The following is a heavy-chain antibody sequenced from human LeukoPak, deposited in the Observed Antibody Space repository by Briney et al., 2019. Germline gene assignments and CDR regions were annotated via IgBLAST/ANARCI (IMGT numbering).Heavy chain of an antibody. CDR2: INWNGGST. CDR3: AREWFGGGGVDAFDI. J-gene: IGHJ3*02. CDR1: GFTFDDYG. Sequence: GGSLRLSCAASGFTFDDYGMSWVRQAPGKGLEWVSGINWNGGSTGYADSVKGRFTISRDNAKNTLYLQMNSLRAEDTAVYYCAREWFGGGGVDAFDIWGQGTMVTVSS. D-gene: IGHD3-10*01. V-gene: IGHV3-20*04.